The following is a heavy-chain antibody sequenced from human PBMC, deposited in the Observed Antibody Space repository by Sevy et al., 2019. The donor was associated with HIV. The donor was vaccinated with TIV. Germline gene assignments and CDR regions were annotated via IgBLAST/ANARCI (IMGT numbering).Heavy chain of an antibody. J-gene: IGHJ2*01. CDR1: GFTLVDLY. CDR3: AAVSADRGYFNI. Sequence: GGSLRLSCAASGFTLVDLYRDWVRQAPGKGLEWVGRIRNKAKSYTTEYAASVKGRFTISREDSKNSLYLQMKSLKTADTAVYYCAAVSADRGYFNIWGRGTLVTVSS. D-gene: IGHD3-10*01. CDR2: IRNKAKSYTT. V-gene: IGHV3-72*01.